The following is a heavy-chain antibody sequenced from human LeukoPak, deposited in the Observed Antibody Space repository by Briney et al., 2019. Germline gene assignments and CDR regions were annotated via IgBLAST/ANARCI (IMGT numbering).Heavy chain of an antibody. V-gene: IGHV5-51*01. CDR1: GYSFTNYW. J-gene: IGHJ2*01. CDR2: TYPGDSDT. Sequence: PGESLQISCKGSGYSFTNYWIGWVRQMPGKGLEWMGTTYPGDSDTRYSPSFQGQVTISADKSTSTAYLQWSSLKASDTAIYYCARRTAYMEYFDLWGRGTLVTVSS. D-gene: IGHD3-16*01. CDR3: ARRTAYMEYFDL.